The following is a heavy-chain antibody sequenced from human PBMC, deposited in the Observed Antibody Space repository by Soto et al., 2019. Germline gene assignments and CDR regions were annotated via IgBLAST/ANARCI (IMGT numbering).Heavy chain of an antibody. CDR1: GFTFSSYA. D-gene: IGHD3-22*01. Sequence: GGSLRLSCAASGFTFSSYAMSWVRQAPGKGLEWVSAISGSGGSTYYADSVKGRFTISRDNSKNTLYLQMNSLRAEDTAVYYCAKVPYSASSGNSFDYWGQGTLVTVSS. V-gene: IGHV3-23*01. CDR2: ISGSGGST. CDR3: AKVPYSASSGNSFDY. J-gene: IGHJ4*02.